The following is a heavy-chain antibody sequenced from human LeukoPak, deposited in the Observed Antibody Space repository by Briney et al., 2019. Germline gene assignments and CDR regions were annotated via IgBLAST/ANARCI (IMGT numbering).Heavy chain of an antibody. CDR3: ASPPPASNCSGGSCYPTNWDFDL. D-gene: IGHD2-15*01. V-gene: IGHV3-53*01. CDR2: IYSGGST. J-gene: IGHJ2*01. Sequence: GGSLRLSWAASGFTVSSNYMSSVRQAPGKGLEWDSVIYSGGSTYYADSVKGRFTISRDNSKNTLYLQMNSLRAEDTAVYYCASPPPASNCSGGSCYPTNWDFDLWGRGTLVTVSS. CDR1: GFTVSSNY.